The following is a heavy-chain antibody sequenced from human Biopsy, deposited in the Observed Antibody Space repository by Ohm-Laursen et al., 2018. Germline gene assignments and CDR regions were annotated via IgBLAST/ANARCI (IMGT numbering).Heavy chain of an antibody. V-gene: IGHV4-39*01. CDR1: GGSISSSTTYY. CDR3: ARHPTGFWFDP. CDR2: IYNTETT. Sequence: GTLSLTCTVSGGSISSSTTYYWAWLRQPPGKGLEWIGSIYNTETTFYNPSLKSRVTISVDTSTNQFSLKVSSVTAADTALHFCARHPTGFWFDPWGHGTLVTVSS. J-gene: IGHJ5*02.